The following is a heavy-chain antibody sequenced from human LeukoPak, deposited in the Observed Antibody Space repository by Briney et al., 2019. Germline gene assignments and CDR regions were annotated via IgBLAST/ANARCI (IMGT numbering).Heavy chain of an antibody. CDR2: IYYSGNT. CDR3: ARGGRGNYNAPFDY. J-gene: IGHJ4*02. V-gene: IGHV4-59*01. Sequence: SETLSLTCTVSGGSISSYYWNWIRQPPGRGLEWIGYIYYSGNTNYNPSLRGRVSISVDTSKNQFSLKLTSVTAADTAMYYCARGGRGNYNAPFDYWGQGTLGTVSS. D-gene: IGHD1-26*01. CDR1: GGSISSYY.